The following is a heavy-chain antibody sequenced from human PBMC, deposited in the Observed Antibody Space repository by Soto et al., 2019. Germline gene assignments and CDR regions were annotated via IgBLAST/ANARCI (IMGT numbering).Heavy chain of an antibody. CDR3: AKATRESSSSWYFDY. CDR2: ISGSGGST. CDR1: GFTFSSYA. J-gene: IGHJ4*02. D-gene: IGHD6-6*01. Sequence: PGGSLRLSCAASGFTFSSYAVSWVRQAPGKGLEWVSAISGSGGSTYYADSVKGRFTISRDNSKNTLYLQMNSLRAEDTAVYYCAKATRESSSSWYFDYWGQGTLVTVSS. V-gene: IGHV3-23*01.